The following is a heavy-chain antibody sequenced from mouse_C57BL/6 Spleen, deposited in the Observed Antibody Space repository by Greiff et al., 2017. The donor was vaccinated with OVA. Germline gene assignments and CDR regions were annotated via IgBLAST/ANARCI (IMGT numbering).Heavy chain of an antibody. Sequence: VQLQQSGAELMKPGASVKLSCKATGYTFTGYWIEWVKQRPGHGLEWIGEILPGSGSTNYNEKFKGKATFTADTSSNTAYMQLSSLTTEDSAIYYCARSGANYYGSRGYAMDYWGQGTSVTVSS. D-gene: IGHD1-1*01. CDR3: ARSGANYYGSRGYAMDY. CDR1: GYTFTGYW. CDR2: ILPGSGST. J-gene: IGHJ4*01. V-gene: IGHV1-9*01.